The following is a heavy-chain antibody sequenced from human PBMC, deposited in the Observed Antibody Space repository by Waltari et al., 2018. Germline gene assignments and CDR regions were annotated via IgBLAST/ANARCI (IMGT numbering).Heavy chain of an antibody. Sequence: QVQLVQSGAEVKKPGASVKVSCKASGYTFTSYAMHWVRQAPGQRLEWMGWINAGNGNTKYSQKFQGRVTITRDTSASTAYMELSSLRSEDTAVYYCAACQLLLDEDAFDIWGQGTMVTVSS. CDR1: GYTFTSYA. CDR2: INAGNGNT. J-gene: IGHJ3*02. CDR3: AACQLLLDEDAFDI. V-gene: IGHV1-3*01. D-gene: IGHD2-2*01.